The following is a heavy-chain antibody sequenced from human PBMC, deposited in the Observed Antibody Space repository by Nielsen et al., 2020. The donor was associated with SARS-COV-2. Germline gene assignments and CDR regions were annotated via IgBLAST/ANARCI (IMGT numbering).Heavy chain of an antibody. D-gene: IGHD5-24*01. CDR2: MFYIGTA. CDR3: ARGGYNIYDFDY. CDR1: GGSISTGSHY. V-gene: IGHV4-61*01. J-gene: IGHJ4*02. Sequence: SETLSLTCIVSGGSISTGSHYWSWIRQPPGKRLEWIGYMFYIGTANYNPSFQSRVNILVDTSKNQFSLKLSSVTAADTATYYCARGGYNIYDFDYWGRGTLVTVSS.